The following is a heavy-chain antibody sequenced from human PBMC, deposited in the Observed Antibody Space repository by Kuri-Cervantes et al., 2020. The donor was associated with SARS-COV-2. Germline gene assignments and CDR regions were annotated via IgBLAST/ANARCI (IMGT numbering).Heavy chain of an antibody. CDR3: AMRPGLSDSRGYYYFS. CDR2: IIPIFAKA. V-gene: IGHV1-69*13. Sequence: SSVKVSCKHSGGTFSRYAISWVRQAPGQGLEWVGGIIPIFAKANYAQKLQGRVTLTADHSTSTAYMELNSLSSEDTAVYYRAMRPGLSDSRGYYYFSWGQGTLVTVSS. J-gene: IGHJ5*02. CDR1: GGTFSRYA. D-gene: IGHD3-22*01.